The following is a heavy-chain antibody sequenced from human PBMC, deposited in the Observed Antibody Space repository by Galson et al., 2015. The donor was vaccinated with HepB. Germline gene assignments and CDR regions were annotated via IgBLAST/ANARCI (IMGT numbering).Heavy chain of an antibody. V-gene: IGHV4-34*01. CDR2: INQSGST. J-gene: IGHJ4*02. CDR1: GGFFSGYY. D-gene: IGHD6-6*01. CDR3: ARGLLAARSAPNY. Sequence: ETLSLTCAVYGGFFSGYYWTWIRQPPGKGLEWIGEINQSGSTNYNPSLKSRGTITVDTSKKQFSLKLSSVTAADTALYYCARGLLAARSAPNYWGQGTLVTVSS.